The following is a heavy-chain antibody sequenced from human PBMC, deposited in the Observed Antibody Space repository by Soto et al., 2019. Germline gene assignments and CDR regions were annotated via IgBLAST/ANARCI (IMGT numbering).Heavy chain of an antibody. J-gene: IGHJ4*02. Sequence: GALILSCVASGFYFTDYYFSWVRQAPGKGLEWLSYIGDRWRTIDYADSVKGRFTISRDNAKYSLYLEMNSLRPEDTAVYFCARDKCGGFMCGSDYWGQGRMVTVSS. CDR2: IGDRWRTI. CDR1: GFYFTDYY. V-gene: IGHV3-11*01. D-gene: IGHD2-21*01. CDR3: ARDKCGGFMCGSDY.